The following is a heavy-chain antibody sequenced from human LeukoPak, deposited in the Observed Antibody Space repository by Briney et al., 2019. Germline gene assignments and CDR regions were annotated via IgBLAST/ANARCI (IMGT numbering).Heavy chain of an antibody. Sequence: SETLSLTCAVSGGSISSSNWWSWVRQPPGKGLEWIGYIYYSGSTNYNPSLKSRVTISVDTSKNQFSLKLSSVTAADTAVYYCARGAPSPKDNHYVWGSYRPRYPIYYFDYWGQGTLVTVSS. CDR2: IYYSGST. CDR3: ARGAPSPKDNHYVWGSYRPRYPIYYFDY. J-gene: IGHJ4*02. CDR1: GGSISSSNW. D-gene: IGHD3-16*02. V-gene: IGHV4-4*02.